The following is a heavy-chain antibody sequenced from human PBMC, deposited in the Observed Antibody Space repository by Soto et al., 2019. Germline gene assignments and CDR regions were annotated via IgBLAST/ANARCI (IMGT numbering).Heavy chain of an antibody. CDR3: ARDCGGAAVALDY. CDR2: IIPIIDVV. Sequence: QVQLVQSGAEVKKPGSSVKVSCKASGGTFSSYTFTWVRQAPGQGLEWMGRIIPIIDVVYYAQKFQGRVTITADKSKSAAYMVLRSLRSEDTAMYYCARDCGGAAVALDYWGQGTLVTVSS. V-gene: IGHV1-69*08. CDR1: GGTFSSYT. D-gene: IGHD6-19*01. J-gene: IGHJ4*02.